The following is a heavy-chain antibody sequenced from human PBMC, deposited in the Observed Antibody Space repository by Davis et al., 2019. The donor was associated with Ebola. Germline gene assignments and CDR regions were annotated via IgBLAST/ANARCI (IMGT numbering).Heavy chain of an antibody. D-gene: IGHD2-15*01. CDR2: MNPNSGNT. V-gene: IGHV1-8*01. CDR1: GYTFTSYD. CDR3: ARFGYCSGGSCYLEGYYYYYGMDV. J-gene: IGHJ6*02. Sequence: ASVKVSCKASGYTFTSYDINWVRQATGQGLEWMGWMNPNSGNTGYAQKLQGRVTMTTDTSTSTAYMELRSLRSDDTAVYYCARFGYCSGGSCYLEGYYYYYGMDVWGQGTTVTVSS.